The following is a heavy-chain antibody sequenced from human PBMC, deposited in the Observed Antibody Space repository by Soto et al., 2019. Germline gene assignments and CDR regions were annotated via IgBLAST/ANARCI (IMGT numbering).Heavy chain of an antibody. CDR1: GGSINTNEYY. V-gene: IGHV4-39*01. Sequence: QLQLQESGPGLVKPSETLSLTCSVSGGSINTNEYYWGWIRQPPGKGLEWIGSMFHSGSTYYNPSLRSRVTISADTSENQFSLRLSSVTAVDTAGYYCVQWLRYGAFDIWGQGTMVTVSS. CDR2: MFHSGST. J-gene: IGHJ3*02. CDR3: VQWLRYGAFDI. D-gene: IGHD5-12*01.